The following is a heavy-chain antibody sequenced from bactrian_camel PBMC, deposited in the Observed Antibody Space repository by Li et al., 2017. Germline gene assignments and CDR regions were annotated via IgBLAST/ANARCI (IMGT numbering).Heavy chain of an antibody. J-gene: IGHJ4*01. V-gene: IGHV3S53*01. CDR3: VADKICVGWAQAAWFNY. CDR1: GLRFSSYC. D-gene: IGHD5*01. Sequence: HVQLVESGGGLVQPGGSMRLSCAASGLRFSSYCMGWFRLAEGKEREGVATIELDGTTSYADSAKGRFTISLDNDKNTVYLQMDSLKAEDTAMYYCVADKICVGWAQAAWFNYWGQGTQVTVS. CDR2: IELDGTT.